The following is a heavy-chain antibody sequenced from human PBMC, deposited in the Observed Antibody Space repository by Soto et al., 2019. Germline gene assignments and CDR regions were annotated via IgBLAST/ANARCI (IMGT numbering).Heavy chain of an antibody. CDR3: ASDSDSSAYPTYYFDY. CDR1: GFTFSSYG. V-gene: IGHV3-33*01. J-gene: IGHJ4*02. CDR2: IWYDGSNK. Sequence: QVQLVESGGGVVQPGRSLRLSCAASGFTFSSYGMHWVRQAPGKGLEWVAVIWYDGSNKYYADSVKGRFPISGDNSKNXLDLQSNSMRAGAPAVYYCASDSDSSAYPTYYFDYWGQGTLVTVSS. D-gene: IGHD3-22*01.